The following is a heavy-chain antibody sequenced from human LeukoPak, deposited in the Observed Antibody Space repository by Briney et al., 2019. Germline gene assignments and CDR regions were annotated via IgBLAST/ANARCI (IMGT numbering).Heavy chain of an antibody. J-gene: IGHJ4*02. D-gene: IGHD3-3*01. CDR1: EFIFSTYN. V-gene: IGHV3-48*02. Sequence: GGSLRLSCAASEFIFSTYNMNWVRQAPGKGLEWISSISSSSSTIYYADSVKGRFTISRDNAKNSLYLQMNSLRDEDTAVYYCARDGTIFGVAPHFDYWGQGTLVTVSS. CDR3: ARDGTIFGVAPHFDY. CDR2: ISSSSSTI.